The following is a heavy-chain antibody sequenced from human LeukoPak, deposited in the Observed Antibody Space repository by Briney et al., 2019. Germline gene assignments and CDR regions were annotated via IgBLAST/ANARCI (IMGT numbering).Heavy chain of an antibody. J-gene: IGHJ3*02. CDR1: GFTFSSYG. CDR3: AREGAGDGAFDI. CDR2: IWYDGSNK. Sequence: PGGSLRLSCAASGFTFSSYGMHWVRQAPGKGLEWVAVIWYDGSNKYYADSVKGRFTISRDNSKNTLYLQMNSLRAEDTAVYYCAREGAGDGAFDIWGQGTMVTVSS. V-gene: IGHV3-33*01. D-gene: IGHD7-27*01.